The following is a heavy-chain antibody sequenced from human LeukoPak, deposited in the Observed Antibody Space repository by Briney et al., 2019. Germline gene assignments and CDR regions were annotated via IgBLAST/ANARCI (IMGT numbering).Heavy chain of an antibody. Sequence: PSQTLSLTCTVSGGSISSGDYYWSWIRQPPGKGLEWIGYIYYGGRTNYNPSLKSRVTISIDTSKDQFSLKLSSVTAADTAVYYCARDPKDFYDTSNYLYFDYWGRGTLVTVSS. D-gene: IGHD3-22*01. J-gene: IGHJ4*02. CDR2: IYYGGRT. CDR1: GGSISSGDYY. CDR3: ARDPKDFYDTSNYLYFDY. V-gene: IGHV4-61*08.